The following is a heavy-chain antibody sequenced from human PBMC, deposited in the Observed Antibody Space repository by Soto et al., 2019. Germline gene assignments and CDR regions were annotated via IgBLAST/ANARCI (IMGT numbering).Heavy chain of an antibody. V-gene: IGHV4-31*11. CDR2: IYYSGNT. D-gene: IGHD2-2*01. J-gene: IGHJ4*02. Sequence: QVQLQESGPGLVKPSQTLSLTCAVSGGSISSGGYYWSWIRQHPGKCLEWIGYIYYSGNTHYNASIKSRVPISMDTSKHQFSLTLSSVTAAATAVYYCASVVCGTTNCTTFDFWGQGTLVTFSS. CDR1: GGSISSGGYY. CDR3: ASVVCGTTNCTTFDF.